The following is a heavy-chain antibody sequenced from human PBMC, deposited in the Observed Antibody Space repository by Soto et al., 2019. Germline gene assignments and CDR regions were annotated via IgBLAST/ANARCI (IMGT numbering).Heavy chain of an antibody. Sequence: PGGSLRLSGAASGFTFSSYAMSWVRQAPGKGLEWVSAISGSGGSTYYADSVKGRFTISRDNSKNTLYLQMNSLRAEDTAVYYCAKDLAAAGMWLIWYYYYSYGIDAWAQRTKLTVSS. J-gene: IGHJ6*02. CDR3: AKDLAAAGMWLIWYYYYSYGIDA. V-gene: IGHV3-23*01. D-gene: IGHD6-13*01. CDR2: ISGSGGST. CDR1: GFTFSSYA.